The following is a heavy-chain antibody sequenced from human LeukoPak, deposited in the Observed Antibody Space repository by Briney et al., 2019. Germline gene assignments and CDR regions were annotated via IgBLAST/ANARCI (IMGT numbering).Heavy chain of an antibody. CDR3: ARARPYSRWLQLIGGDY. V-gene: IGHV4-38-2*01. CDR2: IYHSGRT. CDR1: GFTFSSYS. D-gene: IGHD5-24*01. Sequence: GSLRLSCAASGFTFSSYSMNWVRQTPGKGLEWIGSIYHSGRTYYNPSLKSRVTISVDTSKNQFSLKLSSVTAADTAVYYCARARPYSRWLQLIGGDYWGQGTLVTVSS. J-gene: IGHJ4*02.